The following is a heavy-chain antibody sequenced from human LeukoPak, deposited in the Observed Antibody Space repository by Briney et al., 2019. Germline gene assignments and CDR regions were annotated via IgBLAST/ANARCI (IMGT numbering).Heavy chain of an antibody. CDR2: IYYSGST. Sequence: SETLSLTCTVSGGSISSSSYYWGWIRQPPGKGLEWIGSIYYSGSTYYNPSLKSRVTISVDTSKNQFSLKLSSVTAADTAVYYCARGCSGGSCYEGGSFDYWGQGTLVTVSS. CDR3: ARGCSGGSCYEGGSFDY. CDR1: GGSISSSSYY. V-gene: IGHV4-39*07. D-gene: IGHD2-15*01. J-gene: IGHJ4*02.